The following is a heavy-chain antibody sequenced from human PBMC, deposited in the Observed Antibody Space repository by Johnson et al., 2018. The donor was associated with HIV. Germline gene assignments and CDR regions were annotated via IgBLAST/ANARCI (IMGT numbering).Heavy chain of an antibody. CDR3: AVIAVAGGGAFDI. V-gene: IGHV3-13*01. CDR1: VFTVSSNY. Sequence: VQLVESGGGLIQPGGSLRLSCAASVFTVSSNYMSWVRQAPGKGLEWVSAIGTAGDTYYPGSVKGRFTISRENAKNSLYLQMNSLRAGDTAVYYCAVIAVAGGGAFDIWGQGTMVTVSS. J-gene: IGHJ3*02. CDR2: IGTAGDT. D-gene: IGHD6-19*01.